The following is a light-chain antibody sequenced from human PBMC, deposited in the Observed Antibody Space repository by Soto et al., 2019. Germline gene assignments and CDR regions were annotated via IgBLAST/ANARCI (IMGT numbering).Light chain of an antibody. CDR1: QAITNN. CDR3: QQVKSYPRT. V-gene: IGKV1-9*01. J-gene: IGKJ4*01. Sequence: DIQLTQSPSVLSASVSDTVTITCRASQAITNNLAWYQQKPGNPPKLLIYEESTLHSGVPSRFSGRKVGTQFILTIDSLQPEDFATYYCQQVKSYPRTFGGGTKVDIK. CDR2: EES.